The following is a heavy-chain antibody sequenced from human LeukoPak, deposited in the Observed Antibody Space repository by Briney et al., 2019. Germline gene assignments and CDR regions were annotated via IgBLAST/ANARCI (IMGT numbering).Heavy chain of an antibody. CDR1: GFTFSNAW. V-gene: IGHV3-15*01. Sequence: GGSLRLSCAASGFTFSNAWMSWVRQAPGKGLEWVGRIKSKTDGGTTDYAAPVKGRFTISRDDSKNTLYLQMNSLKTEDTAVYYCTTGPLSITMVRGVIIKPFDYWGQGTLVTVSS. D-gene: IGHD3-10*01. CDR2: IKSKTDGGTT. CDR3: TTGPLSITMVRGVIIKPFDY. J-gene: IGHJ4*02.